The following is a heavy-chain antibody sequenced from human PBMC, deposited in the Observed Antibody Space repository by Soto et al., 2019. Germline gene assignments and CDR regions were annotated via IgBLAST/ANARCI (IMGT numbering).Heavy chain of an antibody. J-gene: IGHJ4*02. Sequence: GGSLRLSCAASGFTFSSYAMSWVRQAPGKGLEWVSAISGSGGSTYYADSVKGRFTISRDNSKNSLYLQMNSLRAEDTAVYYCAKDSEVFPTIFDYWGQGTLVTVSS. CDR2: ISGSGGST. V-gene: IGHV3-23*01. CDR1: GFTFSSYA. D-gene: IGHD2-21*01. CDR3: AKDSEVFPTIFDY.